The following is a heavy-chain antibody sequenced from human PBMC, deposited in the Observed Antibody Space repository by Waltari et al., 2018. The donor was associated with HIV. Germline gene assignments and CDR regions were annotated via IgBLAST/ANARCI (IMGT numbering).Heavy chain of an antibody. CDR2: ISSSSSYI. J-gene: IGHJ4*02. D-gene: IGHD3-22*01. CDR3: ARDSGPYYYDSSGYASFDY. V-gene: IGHV3-21*01. CDR1: GFPFSRYS. Sequence: EVQLVESGGGLVKPGGSLRLSCAASGFPFSRYSLNWVRPAPGKGLEWVSSISSSSSYIYYADSVKGRFTISRDNAKNSLYLQMNSLRAEDTAVYYCARDSGPYYYDSSGYASFDYWGQGTLVTVSS.